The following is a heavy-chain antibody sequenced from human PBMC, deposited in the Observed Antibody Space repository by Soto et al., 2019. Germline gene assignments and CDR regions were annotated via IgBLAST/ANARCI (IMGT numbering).Heavy chain of an antibody. CDR1: GYTFTSYG. CDR3: ARAAREAVFRGAFNY. Sequence: QVQLVQSGAEVKKPGASVKVSCKASGYTFTSYGISWVRQAPGQGLEWMGWISGYNANTNYAQKLQARVTMTTDTSTNTAYMDLRSLRSDDTAVYFCARAAREAVFRGAFNYWGQGTLVTVSS. V-gene: IGHV1-18*01. CDR2: ISGYNANT. D-gene: IGHD2-15*01. J-gene: IGHJ4*02.